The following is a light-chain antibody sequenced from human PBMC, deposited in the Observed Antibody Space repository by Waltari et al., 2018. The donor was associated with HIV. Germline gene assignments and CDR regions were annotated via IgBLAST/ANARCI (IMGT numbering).Light chain of an antibody. CDR1: TPNIETEA. CDR3: VSYDSRLDERL. V-gene: IGLV1-47*01. Sequence: QSVLTQPPSVSGTPGQTVTISCSGRTPNIETEALYWYQKLPGTAPKLLIYRNDNRPSGVSDRFSCSKSGASASLVISGLRSEDEAHYYCVSYDSRLDERLFGGGTKLTVL. CDR2: RND. J-gene: IGLJ3*02.